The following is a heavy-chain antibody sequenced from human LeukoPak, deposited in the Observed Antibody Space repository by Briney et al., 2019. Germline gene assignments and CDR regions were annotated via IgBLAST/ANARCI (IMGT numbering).Heavy chain of an antibody. CDR2: IYHSGST. CDR1: GGAISSGGYY. J-gene: IGHJ2*01. V-gene: IGHV4-30-2*01. Sequence: PSQTLSLTCTVSGGAISSGGYYWSWIRQPPGKGLEWIGYIYHSGSTYYNPSIKSRVTISVDRSKNQFSLKLSSVTAADTAVYYCARGVESYWYFDLWGRGTLVTVSS. CDR3: ARGVESYWYFDL. D-gene: IGHD3-3*01.